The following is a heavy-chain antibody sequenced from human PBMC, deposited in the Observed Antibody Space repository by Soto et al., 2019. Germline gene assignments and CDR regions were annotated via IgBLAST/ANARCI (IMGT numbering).Heavy chain of an antibody. Sequence: QVQLQQWGAGLLKPSETLSLTCAVYGGSFSGYYWSWIRQPPGKGLEWIGEINHSGSTNYNPSLKSRVTISVDTSKNQFSLKLSSVTAADTAVYYCAARPWWLRFWYDYWGQGTLVTVSS. J-gene: IGHJ4*02. CDR1: GGSFSGYY. CDR3: AARPWWLRFWYDY. D-gene: IGHD5-12*01. V-gene: IGHV4-34*01. CDR2: INHSGST.